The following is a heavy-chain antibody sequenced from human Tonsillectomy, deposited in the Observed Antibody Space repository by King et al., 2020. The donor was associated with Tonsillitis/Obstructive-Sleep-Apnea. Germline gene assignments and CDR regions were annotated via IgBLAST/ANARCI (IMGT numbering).Heavy chain of an antibody. CDR1: GYTFTTYY. D-gene: IGHD4-17*01. Sequence: QLVQSGAEVKKPGSSVKVSCKASGYTFTTYYMHWVRQAPVQGLEWMGIINPRCGSTSYAQTVQGRVTMTRDTSTSTVYMELSSLRSEDTAVYYCARGGSDYGDYGGFDYWGQGTLVTVSS. V-gene: IGHV1-46*01. J-gene: IGHJ4*02. CDR3: ARGGSDYGDYGGFDY. CDR2: INPRCGST.